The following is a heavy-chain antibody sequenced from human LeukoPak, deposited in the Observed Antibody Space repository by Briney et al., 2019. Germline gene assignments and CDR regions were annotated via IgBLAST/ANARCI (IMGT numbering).Heavy chain of an antibody. Sequence: PGRSLRLSCAASGFTFSSYAMRWVRQAPGKGLEWVAFISYDGSNKYYADSVKGRFTISRDNSKNTLYLQMNSLRAEDTAVYYCARFYANEWELPHWGQGTLVTVSS. V-gene: IGHV3-30*04. CDR3: ARFYANEWELPH. D-gene: IGHD1-26*01. CDR2: ISYDGSNK. CDR1: GFTFSSYA. J-gene: IGHJ4*02.